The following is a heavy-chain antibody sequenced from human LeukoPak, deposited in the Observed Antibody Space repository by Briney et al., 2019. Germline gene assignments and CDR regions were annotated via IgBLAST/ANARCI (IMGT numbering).Heavy chain of an antibody. CDR3: FLSSWYSTDY. D-gene: IGHD6-13*01. J-gene: IGHJ4*02. V-gene: IGHV3-23*01. CDR2: ISDSGGST. Sequence: GGTLRLSCAASGFTFRSDGMSWVRQAPGKGLEWVSVISDSGGSTYYADSVKGRFTISRDNSKNTLYLQMNSLRAEDTAVYYCFLSSWYSTDYWGQGTLVTVSS. CDR1: GFTFRSDG.